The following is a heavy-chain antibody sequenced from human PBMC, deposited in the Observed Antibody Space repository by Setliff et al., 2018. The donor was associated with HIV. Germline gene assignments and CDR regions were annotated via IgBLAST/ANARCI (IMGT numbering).Heavy chain of an antibody. D-gene: IGHD3-22*01. V-gene: IGHV1-18*01. CDR2: ISTYNGNT. Sequence: ASVKVSCKASGYTFNNYGISWVRQAPGQGLEWMGWISTYNGNTNYAQKFQGRVTLTTDTSTNTAYMELRGLKSEDTAVYYCARENRLSSGYYLYYFDYWGQGTLVTVSS. CDR3: ARENRLSSGYYLYYFDY. J-gene: IGHJ4*02. CDR1: GYTFNNYG.